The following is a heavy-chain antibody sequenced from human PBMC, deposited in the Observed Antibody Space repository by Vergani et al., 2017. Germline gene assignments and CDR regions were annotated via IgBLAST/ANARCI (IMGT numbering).Heavy chain of an antibody. CDR2: ISNDGRHT. D-gene: IGHD3-3*01. Sequence: QVNLVGSGGGVVQPGRSLRLSCATYGFIFQNYTMHWVRQAPGKGLEWVALISNDGRHTYYADSVKGRFTISRDNAKNSLYLQMNSLRAEDTAVYYCARGPDYDFWSGYYPYYYYYMDVWGKGP. CDR3: ARGPDYDFWSGYYPYYYYYMDV. V-gene: IGHV3-30*04. J-gene: IGHJ6*03. CDR1: GFIFQNYT.